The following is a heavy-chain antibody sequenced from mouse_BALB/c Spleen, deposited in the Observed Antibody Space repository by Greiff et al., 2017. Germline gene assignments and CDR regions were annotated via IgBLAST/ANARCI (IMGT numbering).Heavy chain of an antibody. D-gene: IGHD2-14*01. CDR3: ASRVRAMDY. CDR1: GYSITSGYY. CDR2: ISYDGSN. J-gene: IGHJ4*01. Sequence: VQLKESGPGLVKPSQSLSLTCSVTGYSITSGYYWNWIRQFPGNKLEWMGYISYDGSNNYNPSLKNRISITRDTSKNQFFLKLNSVTTEDTATYYCASRVRAMDYWGQGTSVTVSS. V-gene: IGHV3-6*02.